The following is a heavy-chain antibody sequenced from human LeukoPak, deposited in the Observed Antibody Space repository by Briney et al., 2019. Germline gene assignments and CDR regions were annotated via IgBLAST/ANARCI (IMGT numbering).Heavy chain of an antibody. CDR1: GFTFSSYA. J-gene: IGHJ4*02. CDR2: ISYDGSNK. CDR3: ARVYSTEFDY. D-gene: IGHD6-13*01. Sequence: PGRSLRLSCAASGFTFSSYAMHWVRQAPGKGLEWVAVISYDGSNKYYADSVKGRFTISRDNAKNSLYLQMNSLRAEDTAVYYCARVYSTEFDYWGQGTLVTVSS. V-gene: IGHV3-30*04.